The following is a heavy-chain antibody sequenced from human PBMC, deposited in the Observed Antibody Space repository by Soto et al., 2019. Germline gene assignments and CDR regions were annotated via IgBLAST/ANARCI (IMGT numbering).Heavy chain of an antibody. J-gene: IGHJ4*02. D-gene: IGHD3-10*01. CDR2: ISTYNGST. V-gene: IGHV1-18*04. Sequence: SMKVSCKACVYSFTRCGISWVRQAPGQGLECMGWISTYNGSTNYAQKFQGRVSMTTDTSTSTAYMGLRSLRYADTAVFFRALWHASDSWGQGTLVTVS. CDR1: VYSFTRCG. CDR3: ALWHASDS.